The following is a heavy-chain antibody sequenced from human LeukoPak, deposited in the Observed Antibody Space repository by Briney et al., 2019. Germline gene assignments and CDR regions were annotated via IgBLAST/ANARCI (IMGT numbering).Heavy chain of an antibody. CDR2: ISAYDGET. Sequence: ASVKVSCKASGYSFTSYGISWVREAPGRGLEWVGYISAYDGETRYAQKFQGRVTLATDTSTGTVYMEMGRVRADDTAVYYCARGGKNYFDFWGQGTPVTVSS. D-gene: IGHD1-26*01. V-gene: IGHV1-18*01. CDR1: GYSFTSYG. CDR3: ARGGKNYFDF. J-gene: IGHJ4*02.